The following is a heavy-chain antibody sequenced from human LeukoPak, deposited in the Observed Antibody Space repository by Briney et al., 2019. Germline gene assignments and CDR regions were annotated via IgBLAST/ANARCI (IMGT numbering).Heavy chain of an antibody. D-gene: IGHD5-18*01. J-gene: IGHJ4*02. Sequence: ASVKVSCKASGYTFTSYGISWVRQAPGQGLEWMGWINTNTGNPTYAQGFTGRFVFSLDTSVSTAYLQISSLKAEDTAVYYCARDGGSYGYNIDYWGQGTLVTVSS. CDR3: ARDGGSYGYNIDY. CDR1: GYTFTSYG. V-gene: IGHV7-4-1*02. CDR2: INTNTGNP.